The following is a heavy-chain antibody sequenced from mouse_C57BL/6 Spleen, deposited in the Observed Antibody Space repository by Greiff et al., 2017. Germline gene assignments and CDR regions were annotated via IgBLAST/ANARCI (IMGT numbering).Heavy chain of an antibody. V-gene: IGHV1-50*01. CDR2: IDPSDSYT. Sequence: VQLQQPGAELVKPGASVKLSCKASGYTFTSYWMQWVKQRPGQGLEWIGEIDPSDSYTNYNQKFKGKATLTVDTSSSTAYMQLSGLTSEDSAVYFCARGRGYYVWYFEVWGTGTTVTASS. CDR3: ARGRGYYVWYFEV. CDR1: GYTFTSYW. J-gene: IGHJ1*03. D-gene: IGHD1-1*01.